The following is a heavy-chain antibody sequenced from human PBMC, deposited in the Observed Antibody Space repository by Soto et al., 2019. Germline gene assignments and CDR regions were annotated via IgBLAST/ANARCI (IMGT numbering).Heavy chain of an antibody. CDR3: AGERSALPGARDAMDV. CDR2: ISASGAYK. V-gene: IGHV3-21*01. J-gene: IGHJ6*02. D-gene: IGHD1-26*01. CDR1: GFNFNTYS. Sequence: GSLRLSGAASGFNFNTYSMNWVRQAPGKGLQWVSFISASGAYKYYADSVRGRFTISRDNAKKSVFLEMNSLTADDTAIYYCAGERSALPGARDAMDVWGQGTTVTVSS.